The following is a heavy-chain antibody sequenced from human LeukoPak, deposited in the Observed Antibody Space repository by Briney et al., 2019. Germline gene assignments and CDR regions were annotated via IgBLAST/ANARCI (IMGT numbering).Heavy chain of an antibody. J-gene: IGHJ3*02. CDR2: IYYSGST. Sequence: PSETLSLTCSVSGGSIIGYYWSWIRQPPGKGLEWIGHIYYSGSTNYNTSLKSRVTISVDTSKNQFSLKLSSVTAADTAVYYCARDPRYCSGGRCSDAFDIWGQGTMVTVSS. D-gene: IGHD2-15*01. CDR1: GGSIIGYY. CDR3: ARDPRYCSGGRCSDAFDI. V-gene: IGHV4-59*01.